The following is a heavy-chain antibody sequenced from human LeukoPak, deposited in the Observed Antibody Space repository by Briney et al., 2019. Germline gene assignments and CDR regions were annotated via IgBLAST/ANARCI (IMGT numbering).Heavy chain of an antibody. CDR2: MNPNSGNT. D-gene: IGHD2-2*01. J-gene: IGHJ4*02. V-gene: IGHV1-8*03. Sequence: ASVKVSCKASGYTFTSYDINWVREATGQGLEWMGWMNPNSGNTGYAQKFQGRVTITRNTSISTAYMELSSLRSEDTAVYYCARKYCSSTSCFVFDYWGQGTLVTVSS. CDR1: GYTFTSYD. CDR3: ARKYCSSTSCFVFDY.